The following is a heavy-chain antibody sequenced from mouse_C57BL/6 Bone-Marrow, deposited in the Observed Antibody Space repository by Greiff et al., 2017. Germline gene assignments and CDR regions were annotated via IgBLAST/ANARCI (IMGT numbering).Heavy chain of an antibody. J-gene: IGHJ1*03. D-gene: IGHD1-1*02. CDR1: GYTFTSYW. CDR3: SRRDYGGPPYWYFDG. Sequence: QVQLQQPGAELVKPGASVKMSCKASGYTFTSYWINWVKQRPGQGLEWIGDIYPGSGSTNYNEKFKSKATLTVDTSSSTAYMQHSSLTSEDSAVYYCSRRDYGGPPYWYFDGWGTGTTVTVS. V-gene: IGHV1-55*01. CDR2: IYPGSGST.